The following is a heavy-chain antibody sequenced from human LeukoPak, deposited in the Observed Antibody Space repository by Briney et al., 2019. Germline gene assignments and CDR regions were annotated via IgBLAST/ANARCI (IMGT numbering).Heavy chain of an antibody. CDR1: GFTFSSYA. J-gene: IGHJ4*02. CDR2: IRDSGGSA. D-gene: IGHD2-15*01. CDR3: AKRPYCSGTVCYHIDY. Sequence: GGSLRLSCAASGFTFSSYAMSWVRQAPGKGMDWVSLIRDSGGSAYYADSVKGRFTISRDNSKNTVYLQLNSLRAEDTALYYCAKRPYCSGTVCYHIDYWGQGTLVTVSS. V-gene: IGHV3-23*01.